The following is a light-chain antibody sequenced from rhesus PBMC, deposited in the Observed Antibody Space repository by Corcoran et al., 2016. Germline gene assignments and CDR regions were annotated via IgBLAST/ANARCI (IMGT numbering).Light chain of an antibody. J-gene: IGKJ1*01. CDR2: GAS. Sequence: ETVVTQSPATLSLSPGERATLSCRASQSVGSYLAWYQQKPGQAPRRLIYGASSRATRIPDRFSGSGSGTAFTLAISGLEPDDVGVYYCQQSSNLSRTFGQGTKVEIK. CDR1: QSVGSY. CDR3: QQSSNLSRT. V-gene: IGKV3-24*04.